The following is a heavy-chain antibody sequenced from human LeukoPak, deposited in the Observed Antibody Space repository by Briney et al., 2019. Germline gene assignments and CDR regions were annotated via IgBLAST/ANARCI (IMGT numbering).Heavy chain of an antibody. D-gene: IGHD2-15*01. CDR3: ARDSDCSGGSCYSWAMDV. CDR2: IYSGGST. V-gene: IGHV3-66*01. J-gene: IGHJ6*02. CDR1: GFTVSSNY. Sequence: GGSLRLSCAASGFTVSSNYMSWVRQAPGKGLEWVSVIYSGGSTYYADSVKGRFTISRDNSKNTLYLQMNSLRAEDTAVYYCARDSDCSGGSCYSWAMDVWGQGTTLTVSS.